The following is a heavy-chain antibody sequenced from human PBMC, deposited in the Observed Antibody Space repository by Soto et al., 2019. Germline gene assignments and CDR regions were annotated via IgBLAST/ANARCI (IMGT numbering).Heavy chain of an antibody. CDR1: EGTFNSYA. CDR3: ASGASRWYPYFFDS. J-gene: IGHJ4*02. Sequence: QAQVVQSGAEVRKPGSSVKLSCKASEGTFNSYAIAWVRQAPGQGLEWMGGIIPYYNTLNYAQKFQDRVTVTADDSTNTVYMELSSLRSDDTADYFCASGASRWYPYFFDSWAQGTLVTVSS. D-gene: IGHD6-13*01. CDR2: IIPYYNTL. V-gene: IGHV1-69*01.